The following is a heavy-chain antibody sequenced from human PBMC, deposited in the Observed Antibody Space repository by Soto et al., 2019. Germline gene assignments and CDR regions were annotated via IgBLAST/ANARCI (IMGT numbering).Heavy chain of an antibody. D-gene: IGHD3-3*01. J-gene: IGHJ6*02. CDR2: IYHSGST. CDR3: ARDTMATYYDFWSGYSPFTMDV. V-gene: IGHV4-4*02. CDR1: GGSISSSNW. Sequence: SETLSLTCAVSGGSISSSNWWSWVRQPPGKGLEWIGEIYHSGSTNYNPSLKSRVTISVDKSKNQFSLKLSSVTTADTALYYCARDTMATYYDFWSGYSPFTMDVWGQGTTVTVSS.